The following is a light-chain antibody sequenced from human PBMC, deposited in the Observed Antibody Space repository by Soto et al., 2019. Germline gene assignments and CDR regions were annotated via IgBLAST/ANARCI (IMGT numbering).Light chain of an antibody. Sequence: QTVVTQEPSFSVSPGGTVTLTCGLTSGSVSTTYYPSWYQQTPGQPPRTLIYSTNIRSSGVPDRFSGSILGNKAALTITGAQADDESDYYCVLNMGSGIWVFGGGTKLTVL. V-gene: IGLV8-61*01. CDR2: STN. CDR1: SGSVSTTYY. J-gene: IGLJ3*02. CDR3: VLNMGSGIWV.